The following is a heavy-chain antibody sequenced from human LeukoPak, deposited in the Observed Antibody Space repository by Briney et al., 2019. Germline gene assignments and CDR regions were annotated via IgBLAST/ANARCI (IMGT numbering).Heavy chain of an antibody. V-gene: IGHV4-61*02. J-gene: IGHJ4*02. D-gene: IGHD3-22*01. Sequence: NSSQTLSLTCTVSGGSISSGSYYWSWIRQPAGKGLEWIGRIYTSGSTNYNPSLKSRVTISVDTSKNQFSLKLSSVTAADTAVYYCARAWGMIAHFDYWGQGTLVTVSS. CDR2: IYTSGST. CDR3: ARAWGMIAHFDY. CDR1: GGSISSGSYY.